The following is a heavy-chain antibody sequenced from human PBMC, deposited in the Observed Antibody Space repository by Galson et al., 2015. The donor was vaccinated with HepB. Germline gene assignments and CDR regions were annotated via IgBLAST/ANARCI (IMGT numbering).Heavy chain of an antibody. CDR3: ARARGGYYDSSGYLFHPSRGYYFDY. J-gene: IGHJ4*02. D-gene: IGHD3-22*01. CDR1: GYTFTKFI. CDR2: IIPYNNKR. V-gene: IGHV1-18*01. Sequence: SVKVSCKASGYTFTKFIVNWVRQAPGQELEWMGWIIPYNNKRNYGQKFQGRVTFTREASASAAYMELSSLKSEDTAMYYCARARGGYYDSSGYLFHPSRGYYFDYWGQGTLVTVSS.